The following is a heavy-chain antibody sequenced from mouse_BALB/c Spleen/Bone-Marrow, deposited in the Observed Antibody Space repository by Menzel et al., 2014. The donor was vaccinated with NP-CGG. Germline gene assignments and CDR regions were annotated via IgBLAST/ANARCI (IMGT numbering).Heavy chain of an antibody. J-gene: IGHJ4*01. D-gene: IGHD2-14*01. V-gene: IGHV5-12-2*01. CDR1: GFTLSSYS. CDR2: ISNGGGST. CDR3: TRHGEVRRFYYALDY. Sequence: EVKLVESGGGLVQPGGSLKLSCTASGFTLSSYSMSWVRQTPEKRQEWVAYISNGGGSTYYPDAVKGRFTISRDNAKNSLYLQMSSLKSEDTAMYYCTRHGEVRRFYYALDYWGQGTSVTVSS.